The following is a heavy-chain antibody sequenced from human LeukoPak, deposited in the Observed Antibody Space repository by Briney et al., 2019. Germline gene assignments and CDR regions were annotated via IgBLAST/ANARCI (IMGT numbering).Heavy chain of an antibody. J-gene: IGHJ4*02. D-gene: IGHD6-13*01. V-gene: IGHV5-51*01. CDR1: GYSFTSYW. CDR3: ARAIAAAYTPLDY. Sequence: GESLKSSCKGSGYSFTSYWIGWVRQMPGKGLEWMGIIYPGDSDTRYSPSFQGQVTISADKSISTAYLQWSSLKASDTAMYYCARAIAAAYTPLDYWGQGTLVTVSS. CDR2: IYPGDSDT.